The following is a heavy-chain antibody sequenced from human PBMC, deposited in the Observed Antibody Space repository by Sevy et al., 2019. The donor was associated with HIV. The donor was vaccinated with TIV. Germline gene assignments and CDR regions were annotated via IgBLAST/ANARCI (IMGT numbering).Heavy chain of an antibody. Sequence: SETLSLKCAVYGGSFNDYYWTWSRQPPGKGLEWIGESNHSGTTNHNPSLKSRVTISVDRSKNQFSLRLSSVTAADTAVSYWASGLGYTNSSSFDSWGRGTLVTVSS. V-gene: IGHV4-34*01. D-gene: IGHD6-6*01. CDR3: ASGLGYTNSSSFDS. CDR2: SNHSGTT. CDR1: GGSFNDYY. J-gene: IGHJ4*02.